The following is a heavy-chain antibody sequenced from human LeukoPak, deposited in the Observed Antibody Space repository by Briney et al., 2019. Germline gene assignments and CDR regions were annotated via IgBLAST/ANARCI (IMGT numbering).Heavy chain of an antibody. V-gene: IGHV3-23*01. CDR2: ISGRAGST. D-gene: IGHD4-11*01. CDR1: AFTFTDYA. Sequence: GGSLRLSCAASAFTFTDYAMSWVRQAPGKGLEWVSSISGRAGSTFYAASVKGRFNISRDNSRGTLYLHMRSPRADDTAVYYCARPTTITTEAFGYWGHGTLVTVSS. CDR3: ARPTTITTEAFGY. J-gene: IGHJ4*01.